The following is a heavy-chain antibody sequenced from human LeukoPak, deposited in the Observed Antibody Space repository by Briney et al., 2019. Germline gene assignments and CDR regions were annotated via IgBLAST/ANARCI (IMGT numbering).Heavy chain of an antibody. CDR1: GFIFDHYG. J-gene: IGHJ4*02. V-gene: IGHV3-30*02. CDR2: TRYDGRDE. D-gene: IGHD3-16*02. Sequence: GGSLRLSCAASGFIFDHYGMYWVRQAPGKGLEWVSFTRYDGRDEYYADSVKGRFTISRDNSKNTLYLQMNSLRAEGTAVYYCGDEGSYPPLDYWGQGTLVTVSS. CDR3: GDEGSYPPLDY.